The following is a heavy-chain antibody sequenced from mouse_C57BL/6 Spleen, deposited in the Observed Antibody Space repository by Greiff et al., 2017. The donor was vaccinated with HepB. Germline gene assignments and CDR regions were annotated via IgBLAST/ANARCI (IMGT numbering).Heavy chain of an antibody. V-gene: IGHV14-3*01. Sequence: VQLQQSVAELVRPGASVKLSCTASGFNIKNTYMHWVKQRPEQGLEWIGRIDPANGNTKYAPKFQGKATITADTSSNTAYLQLSSLTSEDTAIYYCARSVFYSNYPYYYAMDYWGQGTSVTVSS. CDR1: GFNIKNTY. CDR2: IDPANGNT. D-gene: IGHD2-5*01. J-gene: IGHJ4*01. CDR3: ARSVFYSNYPYYYAMDY.